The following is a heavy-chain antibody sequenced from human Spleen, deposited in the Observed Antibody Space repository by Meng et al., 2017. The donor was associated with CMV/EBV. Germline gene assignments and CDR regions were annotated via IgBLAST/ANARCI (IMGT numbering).Heavy chain of an antibody. D-gene: IGHD3-9*01. V-gene: IGHV1-2*02. CDR2: IRPNNGDT. CDR1: CYCFSDHC. CDR3: ARDYDWGADY. J-gene: IGHJ4*02. Sequence: ACTASCYCFSDHCMHWERPAPGQGLEWVGWIRPNNGDTNYAQDFQGRITVTSDSSFNTVYMELSRLTSDDTAVYYCARDYDWGADYWGQGTLVTVSS.